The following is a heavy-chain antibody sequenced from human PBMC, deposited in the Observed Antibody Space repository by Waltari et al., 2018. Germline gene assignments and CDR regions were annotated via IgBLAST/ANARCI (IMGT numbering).Heavy chain of an antibody. CDR1: GGSISSGGYH. Sequence: QVQLQESGTGLVKPSQTLSLTCTVSGGSISSGGYHWSWIRQHPGKGLEWIGYIDYSGSTYYNPSLKSRVTISVDTSKNQFSLKLSSVTAADTAVYYCARVLLRGDYFDYWGQGTLVTVSS. J-gene: IGHJ4*02. CDR2: IDYSGST. CDR3: ARVLLRGDYFDY. D-gene: IGHD2-15*01. V-gene: IGHV4-31*03.